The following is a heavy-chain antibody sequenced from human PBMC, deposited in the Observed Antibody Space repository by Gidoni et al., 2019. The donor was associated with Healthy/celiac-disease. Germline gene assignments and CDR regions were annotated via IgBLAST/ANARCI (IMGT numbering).Heavy chain of an antibody. CDR3: AKMSALVRDGDFDY. J-gene: IGHJ4*02. Sequence: EVQLLVTGGGLVQPGGSLRSSCAASGFTFSSYAMSWVRQAPGKGLEWVSAISGSGGSTYYADSVKGRFTISRDNSKNTLYLQMNSLRAEDTAVYYCAKMSALVRDGDFDYWGQGTLVTVSS. D-gene: IGHD4-17*01. CDR2: ISGSGGST. V-gene: IGHV3-23*01. CDR1: GFTFSSYA.